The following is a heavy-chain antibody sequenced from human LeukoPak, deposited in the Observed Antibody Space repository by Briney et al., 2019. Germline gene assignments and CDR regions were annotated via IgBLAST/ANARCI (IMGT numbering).Heavy chain of an antibody. Sequence: GESLKISCKGSGYSFTSYWIVWVRQMPGKGLEWMGIIYPGDSDTRYSPSFQGQVTISADKSISTAYLQWNILKASDTAMYYCASANTAMYYFDYWGQGTLVTVSS. CDR1: GYSFTSYW. CDR3: ASANTAMYYFDY. V-gene: IGHV5-51*01. J-gene: IGHJ4*02. D-gene: IGHD5-18*01. CDR2: IYPGDSDT.